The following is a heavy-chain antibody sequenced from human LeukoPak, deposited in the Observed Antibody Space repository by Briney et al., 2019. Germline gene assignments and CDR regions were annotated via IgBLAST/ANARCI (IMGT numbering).Heavy chain of an antibody. D-gene: IGHD3-22*01. CDR3: ARDNLKYDSSGYAVDY. V-gene: IGHV3-33*01. CDR2: IWYDGSNK. J-gene: IGHJ4*02. CDR1: GFTFSSYG. Sequence: PGGSLRLSCAASGFTFSSYGMHWVRQAPGKGLEWVAVIWYDGSNKYYADSVKGRFTISRDNSKSTLYLQMYSLRAEDTAVYYCARDNLKYDSSGYAVDYWGQGTLVTVSS.